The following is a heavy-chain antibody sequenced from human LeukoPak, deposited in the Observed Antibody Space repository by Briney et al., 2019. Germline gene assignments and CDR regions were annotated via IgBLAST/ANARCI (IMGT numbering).Heavy chain of an antibody. Sequence: PGGSLRLSCAASGFTLSYYWMSWVRQAPGKGLEWVANIKQDGSEKYYVDSVKGRFTISRDNAKNSLYLQMNSLRAEDTAVYYCASSDDFWSGYGPWYMDVWGKGTTVTVSS. J-gene: IGHJ6*03. V-gene: IGHV3-7*01. CDR2: IKQDGSEK. D-gene: IGHD3-3*01. CDR3: ASSDDFWSGYGPWYMDV. CDR1: GFTLSYYW.